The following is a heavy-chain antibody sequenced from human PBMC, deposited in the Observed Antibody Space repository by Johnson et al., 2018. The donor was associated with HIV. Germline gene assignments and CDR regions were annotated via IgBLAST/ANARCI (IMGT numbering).Heavy chain of an antibody. J-gene: IGHJ3*02. CDR1: GFTVSSNY. D-gene: IGHD3-10*01. V-gene: IGHV3-66*01. CDR3: ARDASYYGSANDAFDI. Sequence: VQLVESGGGLVQPGGSLRLSCAASGFTVSSNYMSWVRQAPGKGLESVSVVYSGGSTYYADSVKGRFTISRDNSKNTLYLQMNSLRAEDTAVYYCARDASYYGSANDAFDIWGQGTMVTVSS. CDR2: VYSGGST.